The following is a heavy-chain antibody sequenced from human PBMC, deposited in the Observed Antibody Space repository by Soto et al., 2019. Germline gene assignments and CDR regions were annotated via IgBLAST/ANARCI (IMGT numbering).Heavy chain of an antibody. CDR3: ARVGKYYDILTGYSYYFDY. D-gene: IGHD3-9*01. CDR2: IYSGGST. CDR1: GFTVSSNY. J-gene: IGHJ4*02. V-gene: IGHV3-53*01. Sequence: PGGSLRLSCAASGFTVSSNYMSWVRQAPGKGLEWVSVIYSGGSTYYADSVKGRFTISRDNSKNTLYLQMNSLRAEDTAVYYCARVGKYYDILTGYSYYFDYWGQGTLVTVSS.